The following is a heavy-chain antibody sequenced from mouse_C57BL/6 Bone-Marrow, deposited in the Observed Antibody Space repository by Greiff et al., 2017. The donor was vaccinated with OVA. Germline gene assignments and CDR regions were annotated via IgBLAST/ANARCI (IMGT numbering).Heavy chain of an antibody. J-gene: IGHJ2*01. CDR2: INPSSGYT. Sequence: QVQLKESGAELAKPGASVKLSCKASGYTFTSYWMHWVKQRPGQGLEWIGYINPSSGYTKYNQKFKDKATVTADKSSSTAYMQLSSLTYEDSAVYYCARSDYGNFLFDYWGQGTTLTVSS. CDR3: ARSDYGNFLFDY. D-gene: IGHD2-1*01. CDR1: GYTFTSYW. V-gene: IGHV1-7*01.